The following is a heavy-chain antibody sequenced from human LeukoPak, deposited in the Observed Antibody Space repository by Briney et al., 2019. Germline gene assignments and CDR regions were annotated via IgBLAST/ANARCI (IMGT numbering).Heavy chain of an antibody. V-gene: IGHV1-2*02. CDR1: GYTFTSYY. Sequence: ASVKVSCKASGYTFTSYYTHWVRQAPGQGLEWMGWINPNSGGTNYAQKFQGRVTMTRDTSISTAYMELSRLRSDDTAVYYCARPRAVADYDAFDIWGQGTMVTVSS. CDR3: ARPRAVADYDAFDI. J-gene: IGHJ3*02. D-gene: IGHD6-19*01. CDR2: INPNSGGT.